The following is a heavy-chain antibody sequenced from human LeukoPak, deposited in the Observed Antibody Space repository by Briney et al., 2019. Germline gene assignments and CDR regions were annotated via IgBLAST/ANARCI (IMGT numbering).Heavy chain of an antibody. J-gene: IGHJ5*02. V-gene: IGHV3-11*04. Sequence: GGSLRLSCAASGFTFSDYCMSWIRQAPGKGLEWVSYISSSGSTIYYADSVKGRFTISRDNDKNSLYLQMNSLRAEDTAVYYCARAENYDSSGYYLWGQGTLVTVSS. D-gene: IGHD3-22*01. CDR1: GFTFSDYC. CDR2: ISSSGSTI. CDR3: ARAENYDSSGYYL.